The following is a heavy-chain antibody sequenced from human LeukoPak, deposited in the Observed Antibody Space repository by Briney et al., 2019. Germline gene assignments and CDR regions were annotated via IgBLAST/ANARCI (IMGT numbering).Heavy chain of an antibody. J-gene: IGHJ3*02. CDR2: IDYSGST. CDR1: GGSISSSSYY. CDR3: ARHEGYYGSGSYFAHDAFDI. D-gene: IGHD3-10*01. V-gene: IGHV4-39*01. Sequence: SETLSLTCTGSGGSISSSSYYWGWIRQPPGKGLEWIGSIDYSGSTYYNPSLKSRVTISVDTSKNQFSLKLSSVTAADTAVYYCARHEGYYGSGSYFAHDAFDIWGQGTMVTVSS.